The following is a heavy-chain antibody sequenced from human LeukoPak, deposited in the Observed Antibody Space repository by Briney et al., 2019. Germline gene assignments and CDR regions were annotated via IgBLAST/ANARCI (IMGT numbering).Heavy chain of an antibody. CDR3: ARDGAPLDI. J-gene: IGHJ3*02. CDR1: GFTFSSYG. V-gene: IGHV3-30*03. D-gene: IGHD4/OR15-4a*01. Sequence: GRSLRLSCAASGFTFSSYGMHWVRQAPGKGLEWVAVISYDGSDKYYADSVKGRFTISRDNSKNTLYLQMNSLRAEDTAVYYCARDGAPLDIWGQGTMVTVSS. CDR2: ISYDGSDK.